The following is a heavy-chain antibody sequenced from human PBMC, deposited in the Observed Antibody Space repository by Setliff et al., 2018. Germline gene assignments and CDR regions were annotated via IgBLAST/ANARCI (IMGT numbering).Heavy chain of an antibody. Sequence: ASVKVSCKASGYTFSAYYIHWVRQAPGQGLEWMGWISAYAQKFQGRVTMTTDTSTNTAFMELRSLRSDDTAVYYCTRGPKDFVVPPTANIFDYWGQGTVVTVSS. CDR2: ISAY. J-gene: IGHJ4*02. CDR1: GYTFSAYY. V-gene: IGHV1-18*04. CDR3: TRGPKDFVVPPTANIFDY. D-gene: IGHD2-2*01.